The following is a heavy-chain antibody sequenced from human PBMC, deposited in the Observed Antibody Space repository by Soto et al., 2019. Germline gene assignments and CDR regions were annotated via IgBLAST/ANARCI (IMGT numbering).Heavy chain of an antibody. V-gene: IGHV1-18*04. CDR2: ISAYKGNT. CDR3: ARNYYDSSGYYRSDE. D-gene: IGHD3-22*01. Sequence: ASGKVSCKASRYTFTSNGISWVRQDPGQGLEWMGWISAYKGNTSYAQKVQGRLTINTDTSTSTAYMELRSLRSDDTAVYYCARNYYDSSGYYRSDEWGQGTLVTVSS. J-gene: IGHJ4*02. CDR1: RYTFTSNG.